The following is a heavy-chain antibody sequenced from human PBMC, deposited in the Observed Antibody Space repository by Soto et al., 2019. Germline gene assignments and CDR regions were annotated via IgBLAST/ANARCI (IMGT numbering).Heavy chain of an antibody. CDR2: IYYSGST. CDR3: ARAGYCSGGSCYDFDY. D-gene: IGHD2-15*01. Sequence: ASETLSLTCTVSGGSISSGDYYWSWIRQPPGKGLEWIGYIYYSGSTYYNPSLKSRVTISVDTSKNQFSLKLSSVTAADTAVYYCARAGYCSGGSCYDFDYWGQGTLVTVSS. J-gene: IGHJ4*02. CDR1: GGSISSGDYY. V-gene: IGHV4-30-4*02.